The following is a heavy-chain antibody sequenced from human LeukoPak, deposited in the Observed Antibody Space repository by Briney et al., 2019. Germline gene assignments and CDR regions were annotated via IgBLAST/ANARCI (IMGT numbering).Heavy chain of an antibody. V-gene: IGHV3-7*01. D-gene: IGHD2/OR15-2a*01. Sequence: GGSPRLSCAASGFTFSNYWMSWVRQAPGKGLEWVANLKQDGSEIHYVDSVKGRFTISRDNAKNSLYLQMNSLRAEDTALYYCARRGIVIAAFDYWGQGTLVTVSS. CDR2: LKQDGSEI. CDR1: GFTFSNYW. CDR3: ARRGIVIAAFDY. J-gene: IGHJ4*02.